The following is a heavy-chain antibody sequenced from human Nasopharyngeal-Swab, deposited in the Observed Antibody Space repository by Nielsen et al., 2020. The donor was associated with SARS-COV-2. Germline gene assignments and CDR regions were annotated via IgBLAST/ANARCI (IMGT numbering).Heavy chain of an antibody. D-gene: IGHD2-15*01. J-gene: IGHJ6*02. V-gene: IGHV4-34*01. Sequence: SETLSLTCAVYGGSFSGYYWSWIRQPPGKGLEWIGEINHSGSTNYNPSLKSRVTISVDTSKNQFSLKLSSVTAADTAVYYCARQGIGEVYCSGGSCSPGGYYYGMDVWGQGTTVTVSS. CDR1: GGSFSGYY. CDR2: INHSGST. CDR3: ARQGIGEVYCSGGSCSPGGYYYGMDV.